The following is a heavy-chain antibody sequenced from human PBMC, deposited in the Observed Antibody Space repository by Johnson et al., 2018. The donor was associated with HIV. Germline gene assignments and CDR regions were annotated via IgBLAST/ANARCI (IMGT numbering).Heavy chain of an antibody. V-gene: IGHV3-30-3*01. Sequence: QVQLVESGGGVVQPGRSLRLACAASAFTFSNYAMHWVRQAPGKGLEWVAVISYDGSSKYYAESLKGRISISRDNSKNTLYLQMNSLRAEDTAVYYCAKGASEWEVRSPAFEIWGQGTMVTVSS. CDR1: AFTFSNYA. CDR2: ISYDGSSK. J-gene: IGHJ3*02. CDR3: AKGASEWEVRSPAFEI. D-gene: IGHD1-26*01.